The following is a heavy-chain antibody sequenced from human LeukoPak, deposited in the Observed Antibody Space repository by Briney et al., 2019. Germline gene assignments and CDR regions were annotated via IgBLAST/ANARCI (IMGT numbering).Heavy chain of an antibody. J-gene: IGHJ4*02. V-gene: IGHV3-21*01. CDR3: ARDLMTTVTTADY. CDR1: GFTFSSYS. CDR2: ISSISSYI. Sequence: PGGSLRLSCAASGFTFSSYSMNWVRQAPGKGLEWVSSISSISSYIYYADSVKGRFTISRDNAKNSLYLQMNSLRAEDTAVYYCARDLMTTVTTADYWGQGTLVTVSS. D-gene: IGHD4-11*01.